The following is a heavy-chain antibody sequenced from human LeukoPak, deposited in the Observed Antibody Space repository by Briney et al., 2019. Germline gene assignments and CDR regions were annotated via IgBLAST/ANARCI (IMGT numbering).Heavy chain of an antibody. J-gene: IGHJ5*02. D-gene: IGHD3-10*01. Sequence: GGSLRLSCAASGFTFSSYGMHWVRQAPGKGLEWVAVISYDGSNKYYADSVKGRFTISRDNSKNTLYLQMNSLRAEDTAVYYCAKDSRDYYGSGSYSPWGQGTLVTVSS. V-gene: IGHV3-30*18. CDR3: AKDSRDYYGSGSYSP. CDR1: GFTFSSYG. CDR2: ISYDGSNK.